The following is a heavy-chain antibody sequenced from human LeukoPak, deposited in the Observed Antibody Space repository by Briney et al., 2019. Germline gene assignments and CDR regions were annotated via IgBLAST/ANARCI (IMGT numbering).Heavy chain of an antibody. CDR2: VSGNNDIT. Sequence: ASVKVSCKASGYTFTNYGISWVRQASGQGLEWMGWVSGNNDITNYAQKFQGRVTMTTDTSTTTAYMGLRSPRPDDTAVYYCARDGTSTDDYWGQGTLVTVSS. CDR1: GYTFTNYG. CDR3: ARDGTSTDDY. V-gene: IGHV1-18*01. D-gene: IGHD2-2*01. J-gene: IGHJ4*02.